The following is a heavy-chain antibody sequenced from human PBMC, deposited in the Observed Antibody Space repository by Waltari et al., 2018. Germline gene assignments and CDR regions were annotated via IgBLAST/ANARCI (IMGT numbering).Heavy chain of an antibody. Sequence: VQLVQSGAAVTKPASSVKVSCKASGYPFTGYCMHWVRQAPGPGLEWMGRINPNSGGTNYAQKFQGRGTMTRDTSISTAYMELSRLRADDTAVYYCARVRAAAGCVDFDYWGQGTLVTVSS. J-gene: IGHJ4*02. V-gene: IGHV1-2*06. CDR3: ARVRAAAGCVDFDY. CDR1: GYPFTGYC. CDR2: INPNSGGT. D-gene: IGHD6-13*01.